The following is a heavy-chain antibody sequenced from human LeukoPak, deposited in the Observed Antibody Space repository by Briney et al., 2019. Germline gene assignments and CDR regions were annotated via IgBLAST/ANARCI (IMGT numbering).Heavy chain of an antibody. V-gene: IGHV3-74*01. J-gene: IGHJ4*02. D-gene: IGHD1-26*01. CDR1: GFTFGDYA. CDR2: IKNDGSSI. CDR3: ARAYLSGSHDY. Sequence: GGSLRLSCTASGFTFGDYAMSWVRQAPGKGLVWVSRIKNDGSSITYADSVKGRFTISRDNSKNTLYLQMDSLRAEDTAVYYCARAYLSGSHDYWGQGTLVTVSS.